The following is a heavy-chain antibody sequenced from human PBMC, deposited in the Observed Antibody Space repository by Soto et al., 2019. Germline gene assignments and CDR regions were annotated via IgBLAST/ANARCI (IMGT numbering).Heavy chain of an antibody. CDR3: TVVVVAADWNTPAYYYGMDV. CDR1: GFTFSNAW. J-gene: IGHJ6*02. D-gene: IGHD2-15*01. CDR2: IKSKTDGGTT. V-gene: IGHV3-15*07. Sequence: GVSLRLSCAASGFTFSNAWMNWVRQAPGKGLEWVGRIKSKTDGGTTDYAAPVKGRFTISRDDSKNTLYLQMNSLKTEDTAVYYCTVVVVAADWNTPAYYYGMDVWGQGTTVTVSS.